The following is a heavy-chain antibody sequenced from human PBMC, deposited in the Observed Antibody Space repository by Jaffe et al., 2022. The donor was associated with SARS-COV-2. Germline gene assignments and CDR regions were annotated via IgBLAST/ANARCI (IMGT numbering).Heavy chain of an antibody. CDR1: GFTFSSYE. CDR2: ISSSGSTI. Sequence: EVQLVESGGGLVQPGGSLRLSCAASGFTFSSYEMNWVRQAPGKGLEWVSYISSSGSTIYYADSVKGRFTISRDNAKNSLYLQMNSLRAEDTAVYYCARDLAQGPLDEANPILVTTSWGQGTLVTVSS. D-gene: IGHD2-2*01. J-gene: IGHJ4*02. CDR3: ARDLAQGPLDEANPILVTTS. V-gene: IGHV3-48*03.